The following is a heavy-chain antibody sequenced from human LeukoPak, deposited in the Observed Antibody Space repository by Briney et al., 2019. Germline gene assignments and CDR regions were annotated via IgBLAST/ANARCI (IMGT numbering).Heavy chain of an antibody. CDR1: GLTVSSSY. V-gene: IGHV3-53*04. CDR3: AREILGGFNPGAY. Sequence: GGSLRLSCAASGLTVSSSYMSWVRQAPGKGLEWVSIIYIGDNPHYADSVKGRFTISRHNSKNTLYLQMNNLRAEDTAVYYCAREILGGFNPGAYWGQGTLVTVSS. CDR2: IYIGDNP. J-gene: IGHJ4*02. D-gene: IGHD1-14*01.